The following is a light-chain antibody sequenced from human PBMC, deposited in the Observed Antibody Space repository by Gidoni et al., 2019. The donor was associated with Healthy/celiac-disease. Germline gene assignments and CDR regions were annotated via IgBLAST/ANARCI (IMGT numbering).Light chain of an antibody. J-gene: IGLJ1*01. CDR3: QSYDSSLSALYV. CDR1: SSNIGAGYD. Sequence: QSVLTQPPSVSGATGQRVTISCTGSSSNIGAGYDVHWYQQLPGTAPKLLIYGNSNRPSGFPDRFSGSKSGTSASLAITGLQAEDEADYYCQSYDSSLSALYVFGTGTKVTVL. CDR2: GNS. V-gene: IGLV1-40*01.